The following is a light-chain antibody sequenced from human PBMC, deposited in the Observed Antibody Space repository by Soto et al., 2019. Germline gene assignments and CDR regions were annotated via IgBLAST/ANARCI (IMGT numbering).Light chain of an antibody. J-gene: IGLJ2*01. Sequence: QSALTQPASVSGSPGQSITISCTGTSSDVGGYNYVSWYQQHPGKAPKLTIYDVSNRPSGVSNRFSGSKSGNTASLTISGLQAEDEADYYCSSYTSSSTVLFGIGTQLTVL. V-gene: IGLV2-14*01. CDR3: SSYTSSSTVL. CDR2: DVS. CDR1: SSDVGGYNY.